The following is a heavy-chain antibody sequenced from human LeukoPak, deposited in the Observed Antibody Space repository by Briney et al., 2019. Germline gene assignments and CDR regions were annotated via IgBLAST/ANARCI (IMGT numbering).Heavy chain of an antibody. J-gene: IGHJ4*02. V-gene: IGHV4-39*07. CDR2: IYYSGST. CDR1: GGSISSSSYY. Sequence: PSETLSLTCTVSGGSISSSSYYWGWIRQPPGRGLEWIGTIYYSGSTYYNPSLKSRVTISVDTSKNQFSLKLSSVTAADTAVYYCARRAYYGSGSHQTTPDYWGQGTLVTVSS. CDR3: ARRAYYGSGSHQTTPDY. D-gene: IGHD3-10*01.